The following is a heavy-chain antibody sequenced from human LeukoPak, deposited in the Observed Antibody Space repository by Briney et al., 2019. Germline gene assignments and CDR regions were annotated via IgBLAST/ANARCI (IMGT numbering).Heavy chain of an antibody. Sequence: VASVKVSCKASGYTFTSYYMHWVRQAPGQGLEWMGIINPSGGSTSYAQKFQGRVTMTRDTSTSTVYMELSSLRSEDTAVYYCARDGSGGVLLAHYMDVWGKGTTVTVSS. CDR1: GYTFTSYY. D-gene: IGHD3-16*01. CDR3: ARDGSGGVLLAHYMDV. V-gene: IGHV1-46*01. CDR2: INPSGGST. J-gene: IGHJ6*03.